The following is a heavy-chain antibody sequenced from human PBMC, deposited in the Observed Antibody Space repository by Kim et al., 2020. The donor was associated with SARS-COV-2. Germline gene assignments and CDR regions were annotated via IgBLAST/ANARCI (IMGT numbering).Heavy chain of an antibody. V-gene: IGHV1-69*13. D-gene: IGHD2-2*02. Sequence: SVKVSCKASGGTFSSYAISWVRQAPGQGLEWMGGIIPIFGTANYAQKFQGRVTITADESTSTAYMELSSLRSEDTAVYYCAIAIVPAAIPLGYYYGMDVWGQGTTVTVSS. CDR1: GGTFSSYA. CDR2: IIPIFGTA. CDR3: AIAIVPAAIPLGYYYGMDV. J-gene: IGHJ6*02.